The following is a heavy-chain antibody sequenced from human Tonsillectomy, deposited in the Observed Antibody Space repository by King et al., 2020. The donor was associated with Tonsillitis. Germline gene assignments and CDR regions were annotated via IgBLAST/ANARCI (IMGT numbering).Heavy chain of an antibody. CDR1: GGSFSGYY. Sequence: VQLQQWGAGLLKPSETLSLTCAVYGGSFSGYYWSWIRQPPGKGLEWIGEINHSGSINHNPSLKSRVTISVDTSKNQFSLKPTSVIAADTAVYYCARGGLDYGDSLYYDGMDVWGQGTTVTVSS. CDR3: ARGGLDYGDSLYYDGMDV. V-gene: IGHV4-34*01. CDR2: INHSGSI. D-gene: IGHD4-17*01. J-gene: IGHJ6*02.